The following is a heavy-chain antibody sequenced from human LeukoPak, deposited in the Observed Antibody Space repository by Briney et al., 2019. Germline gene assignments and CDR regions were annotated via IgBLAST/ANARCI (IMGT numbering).Heavy chain of an antibody. CDR1: GVSITRINYY. CDR2: IYPSGST. D-gene: IGHD4-17*01. V-gene: IGHV4-39*07. J-gene: IGHJ4*02. CDR3: ATVNLYGDYAGDY. Sequence: TSETLSLTCTVSGVSITRINYYWGWIRQPPGKGLEWIGSIYPSGSTYNNPSFRSRVTISIDTSKNQFSLKLTSVTAADTAVYYCATVNLYGDYAGDYWGQGTLVTVSS.